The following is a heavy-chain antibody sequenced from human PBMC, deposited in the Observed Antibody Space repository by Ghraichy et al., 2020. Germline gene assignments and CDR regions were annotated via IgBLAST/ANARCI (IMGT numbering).Heavy chain of an antibody. V-gene: IGHV3-15*01. D-gene: IGHD3-22*01. CDR2: IRAKSDGGTI. CDR3: TTLARSFYHSSGSYHLEDF. J-gene: IGHJ4*02. CDR1: GFSFSNAW. Sequence: GESLNISCAASGFSFSNAWMSWVRQTPGKGLEWIGRIRAKSDGGTIDYAAPVKGRFIISRDDSENTLYLQMNSLKSEDTAVYFCTTLARSFYHSSGSYHLEDFWGQGTLVTVSS.